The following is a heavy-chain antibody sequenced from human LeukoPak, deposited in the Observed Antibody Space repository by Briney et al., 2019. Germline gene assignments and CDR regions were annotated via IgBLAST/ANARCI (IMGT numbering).Heavy chain of an antibody. V-gene: IGHV1-8*03. Sequence: GASVKVSCKASGYTFTSYDINWVRQATGQGLEWMGWMNPNSGNTGYAQKFQGRVTITRNTSISTAYMEQSSLRSEDTAVYYCARVDSSGWYEFDLWGQGTLVTVSS. CDR3: ARVDSSGWYEFDL. J-gene: IGHJ5*02. D-gene: IGHD6-19*01. CDR2: MNPNSGNT. CDR1: GYTFTSYD.